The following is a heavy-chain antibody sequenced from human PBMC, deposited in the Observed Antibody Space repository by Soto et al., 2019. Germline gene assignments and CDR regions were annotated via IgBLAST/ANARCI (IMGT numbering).Heavy chain of an antibody. CDR3: AKGRGTIVVTDAYDI. J-gene: IGHJ3*02. CDR2: LSWNSGCS. CDR1: GFSFDDYT. Sequence: EMLLVESGGGLVQPGRSLRLSCGGSGFSFDDYTMHWVRQSPGKGPEWVASLSWNSGCSGYADSVKGRFTISRDNAQSSVHLQMNNLRTEDTALYYGAKGRGTIVVTDAYDIWGQGTMVTVSS. D-gene: IGHD3-22*01. V-gene: IGHV3-9*01.